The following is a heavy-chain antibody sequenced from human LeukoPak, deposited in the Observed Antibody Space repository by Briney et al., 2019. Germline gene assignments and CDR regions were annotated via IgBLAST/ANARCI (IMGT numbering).Heavy chain of an antibody. CDR1: GFTFSSYG. CDR2: IWYDGSNK. CDR3: ARGRSSGWYSRWFDP. V-gene: IGHV3-33*01. J-gene: IGHJ5*02. Sequence: GRSLRLSCAASGFTFSSYGMHWVRQAPGKGLEWVAVIWYDGSNKYYADSVKGRFTISRDNSKNTLYLQMNSLRAEDTAVYYCARGRSSGWYSRWFDPWGQGTLVTVYS. D-gene: IGHD6-19*01.